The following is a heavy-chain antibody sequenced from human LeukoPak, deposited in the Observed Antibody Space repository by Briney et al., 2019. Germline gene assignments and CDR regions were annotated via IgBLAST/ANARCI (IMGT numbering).Heavy chain of an antibody. CDR2: IYYSGST. CDR1: GGSISSSSYY. D-gene: IGHD2-15*01. CDR3: ARDQDLRESDYFDY. Sequence: SETLSLTCTVSGGSISSSSYYWGWIRQPPGKGLEWIGSIYYSGSTYYNPSLKSRATISVDTSKNQFSLKLSSVTAADTAVYYCARDQDLRESDYFDYWGQGTLVTVSS. V-gene: IGHV4-39*07. J-gene: IGHJ4*02.